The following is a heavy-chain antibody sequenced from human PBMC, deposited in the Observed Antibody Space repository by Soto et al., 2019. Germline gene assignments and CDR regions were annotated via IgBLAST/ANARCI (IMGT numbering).Heavy chain of an antibody. Sequence: SETLSLTCTVSGYSISSGHFWGWIRQPPGKGLEWIGSSDHSGSTYVNPSLKSRVTISVDTSKNQFSLRLSSVTAADTAVYYCARGGDFEYVWGSYRPPPFDFWGHGVLVTVSS. V-gene: IGHV4-38-2*02. CDR1: GYSISSGHF. CDR3: ARGGDFEYVWGSYRPPPFDF. CDR2: SDHSGST. J-gene: IGHJ4*01. D-gene: IGHD3-16*02.